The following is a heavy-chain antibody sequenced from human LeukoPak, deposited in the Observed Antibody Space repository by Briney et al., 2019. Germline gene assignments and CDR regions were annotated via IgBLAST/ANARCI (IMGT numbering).Heavy chain of an antibody. CDR2: IIPILGIA. D-gene: IGHD3-22*01. CDR1: GGTFSSYA. V-gene: IGHV1-69*04. CDR3: ARDYYDSSGSGFDY. J-gene: IGHJ4*02. Sequence: SVKVSCKASGGTFSSYAISWVRQAPGQGLELMGRIIPILGIANYAQKFQGRVTITADKSTSTAYMELSSLRSEDTAVYYCARDYYDSSGSGFDYWGQGTLVTVSS.